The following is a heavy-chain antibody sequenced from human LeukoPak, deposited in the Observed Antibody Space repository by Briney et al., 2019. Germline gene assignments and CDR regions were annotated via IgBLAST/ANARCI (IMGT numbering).Heavy chain of an antibody. D-gene: IGHD3-10*01. CDR1: GFTFSTYW. J-gene: IGHJ5*02. CDR3: AREAPQYYYGSGNWFDP. V-gene: IGHV3-7*01. CDR2: INQEGSET. Sequence: PGGSLRLSCAASGFTFSTYWMTWVRQAPGKGLEWVANINQEGSETYYVDSVKGRFTISRDNAKNSLYLQMNSLRAEDTAVYYCAREAPQYYYGSGNWFDPWGQGTLVTVSS.